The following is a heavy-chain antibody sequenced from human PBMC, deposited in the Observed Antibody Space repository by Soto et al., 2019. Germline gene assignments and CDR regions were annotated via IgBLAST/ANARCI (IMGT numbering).Heavy chain of an antibody. CDR1: GYTFTSYD. Sequence: QVQLVQSGAAVKKPGASVKVSCKASGYTFTSYDINWVRQATGQGLEWMGWMNQNSGNTDYAQKFQGRVTMPRDTTISTAYMDLGSLRSEETAVDYCASGILRVGWFDPWGQGTLVTVSS. J-gene: IGHJ5*02. CDR2: MNQNSGNT. V-gene: IGHV1-8*01. CDR3: ASGILRVGWFDP. D-gene: IGHD3-22*01.